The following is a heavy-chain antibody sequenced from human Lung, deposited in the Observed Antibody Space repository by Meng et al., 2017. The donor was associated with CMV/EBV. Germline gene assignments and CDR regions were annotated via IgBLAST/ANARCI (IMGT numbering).Heavy chain of an antibody. CDR3: ARMFHYDFSGGVMDF. J-gene: IGHJ6*02. V-gene: IGHV3-74*01. D-gene: IGHD3-3*01. CDR2: INSDVRDA. CDR1: GFTFSSYW. Sequence: GGSLRLSCAVSGFTFSSYWTHWVRQAPGKGLVWISCINSDVRDADYADSVKGRFTISRDNAKNTVYLQMNSLRPEDSAVFYCARMFHYDFSGGVMDFWGQGTXVTVYS.